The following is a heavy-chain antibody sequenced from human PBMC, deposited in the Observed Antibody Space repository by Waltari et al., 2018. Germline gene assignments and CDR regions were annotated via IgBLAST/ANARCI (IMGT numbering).Heavy chain of an antibody. Sequence: CTVSGGSISSSSYYWGWIRQPPGKGLEWIGSIYYSGSTYYNPSLKSRVTISVDTSKNQFSLKLSSVTAADTAVYYCARDGGSYFLDYWGQGTLVTVSS. D-gene: IGHD1-26*01. CDR3: ARDGGSYFLDY. CDR1: GGSISSSSYY. CDR2: IYYSGST. V-gene: IGHV4-39*07. J-gene: IGHJ4*02.